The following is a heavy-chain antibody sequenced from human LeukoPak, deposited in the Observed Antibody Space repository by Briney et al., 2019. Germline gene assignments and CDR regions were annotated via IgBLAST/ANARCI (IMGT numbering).Heavy chain of an antibody. Sequence: SETLSLTCTVSGGSISSYYWSWIRQPPGKGLEWIGYIYYSGSTNYNPPLKSRVTISVDTSKNQFSLKLSSVTAADTAVYYCARDDGYCSGGSCSLGYWGQGTMVTVSS. CDR3: ARDDGYCSGGSCSLGY. J-gene: IGHJ4*02. CDR1: GGSISSYY. D-gene: IGHD2-15*01. CDR2: IYYSGST. V-gene: IGHV4-59*01.